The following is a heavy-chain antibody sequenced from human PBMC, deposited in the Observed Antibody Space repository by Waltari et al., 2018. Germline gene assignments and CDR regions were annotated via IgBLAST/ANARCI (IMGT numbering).Heavy chain of an antibody. CDR3: TRDSSGYYSSHYYYGMDV. CDR2: ISAYKGNT. D-gene: IGHD3-22*01. CDR1: GYTFTSYG. J-gene: IGHJ6*02. Sequence: QVQLVQSGAEVKKPGASVKVSCKASGYTFTSYGISWVRQAPGQGLEWMGWISAYKGNTNYAQKLQGRVTMTTDTSTSTAYMELRSLRSDDTAVYYCTRDSSGYYSSHYYYGMDVWGQGTTVTVSS. V-gene: IGHV1-18*01.